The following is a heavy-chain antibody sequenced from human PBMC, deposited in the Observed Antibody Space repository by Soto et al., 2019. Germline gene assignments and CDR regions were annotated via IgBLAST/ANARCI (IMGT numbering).Heavy chain of an antibody. Sequence: SETLSLTCTVSGGSVSGGGFSWSWIRQPPGKGLEWIGYILHTGGTQYNPSLKSRVSMSVDKSKNQFSLHLTSVTAADTAVYYCARLQFGEGFDYWGQGALVTVSS. V-gene: IGHV4-30-2*01. CDR2: ILHTGGT. D-gene: IGHD3-10*01. J-gene: IGHJ4*02. CDR3: ARLQFGEGFDY. CDR1: GGSVSGGGFS.